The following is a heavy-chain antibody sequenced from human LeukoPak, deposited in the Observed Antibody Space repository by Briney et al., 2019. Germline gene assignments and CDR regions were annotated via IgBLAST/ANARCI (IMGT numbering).Heavy chain of an antibody. Sequence: AGGSLRLSCAASGFTFSSYGMHWVRQAPGKGLEWVAFIRYDGSNKYYADSVKGRFTISRDNAKNSLFLQMNSLRAEDSAVYYCARENTGDFDFWGQGTLVTVSS. J-gene: IGHJ4*02. V-gene: IGHV3-30*02. CDR3: ARENTGDFDF. CDR2: IRYDGSNK. D-gene: IGHD7-27*01. CDR1: GFTFSSYG.